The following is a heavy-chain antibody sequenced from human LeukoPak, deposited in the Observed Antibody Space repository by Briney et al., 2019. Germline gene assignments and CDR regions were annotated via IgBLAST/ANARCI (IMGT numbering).Heavy chain of an antibody. Sequence: PSETLSLTCTVSGGSVSSSYWSWIRQPPGKGLEWIGYISHSGSTNYNPSLKSRVTISVDTSKNQFSLKLSSVTAADTAVYYCARMPPVGGSYVYWGQGTLVTVSS. CDR2: ISHSGST. CDR3: ARMPPVGGSYVY. D-gene: IGHD1-26*01. V-gene: IGHV4-59*02. CDR1: GGSVSSSY. J-gene: IGHJ4*02.